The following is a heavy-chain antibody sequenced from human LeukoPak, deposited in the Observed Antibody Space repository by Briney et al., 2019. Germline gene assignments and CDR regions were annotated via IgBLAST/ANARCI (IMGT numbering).Heavy chain of an antibody. Sequence: ASVKVSCKPSGYTFPGYYLHWLRQAPGQGLEWMGWMNTNTGATMYAQKFQDRVTLTRCTSISTGYLELTSLRSDDTALYYCARDRVVSGWPRPYYFEFWGQGTLVTVSS. D-gene: IGHD6-19*01. CDR3: ARDRVVSGWPRPYYFEF. V-gene: IGHV1-2*02. J-gene: IGHJ4*02. CDR2: MNTNTGAT. CDR1: GYTFPGYY.